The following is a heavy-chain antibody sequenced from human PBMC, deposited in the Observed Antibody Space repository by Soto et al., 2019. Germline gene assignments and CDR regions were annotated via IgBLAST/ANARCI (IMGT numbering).Heavy chain of an antibody. D-gene: IGHD5-12*01. CDR2: IYYSGST. CDR3: ARGRGGYAGRPYYFDY. V-gene: IGHV4-59*01. Sequence: SETLSLTCTVSGGSISSYYWSWIRQPPGKGLEWIGYIYYSGSTNYNPSLKSRVTISVDTSKNQFSLKLSSVTAADTAVYYCARGRGGYAGRPYYFDYWGQGTLVTVS. CDR1: GGSISSYY. J-gene: IGHJ4*02.